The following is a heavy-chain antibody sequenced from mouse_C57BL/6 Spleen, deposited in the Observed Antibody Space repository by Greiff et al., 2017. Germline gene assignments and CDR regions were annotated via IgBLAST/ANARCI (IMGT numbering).Heavy chain of an antibody. CDR3: ARQVDYYGSSYWYFDV. CDR1: GFTFSDYG. V-gene: IGHV5-17*01. D-gene: IGHD1-1*01. Sequence: EVKLMESGGGLVKPGGSLKLSCAASGFTFSDYGMHWVRQAPETGLEWVAYISSGSSTIYYADTVKGRFTISRDNAKNTLFLQMTSLRSEDTAMYYCARQVDYYGSSYWYFDVWGTGTTVTVSS. J-gene: IGHJ1*03. CDR2: ISSGSSTI.